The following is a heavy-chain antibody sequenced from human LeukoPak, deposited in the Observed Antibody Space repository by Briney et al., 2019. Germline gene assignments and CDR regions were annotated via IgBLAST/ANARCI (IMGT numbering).Heavy chain of an antibody. J-gene: IGHJ4*02. CDR3: ARYDVPYCGGDCYIDY. Sequence: ASVKVSCKASGYTFTSYGISWVRQAPGQGLEWMGWISAYNGNTNYAQKLQGRVTMTTVTSTSTDYMELRSLRSDDTAVYYCARYDVPYCGGDCYIDYWGQGTLVTVSS. CDR1: GYTFTSYG. CDR2: ISAYNGNT. V-gene: IGHV1-18*01. D-gene: IGHD2-21*02.